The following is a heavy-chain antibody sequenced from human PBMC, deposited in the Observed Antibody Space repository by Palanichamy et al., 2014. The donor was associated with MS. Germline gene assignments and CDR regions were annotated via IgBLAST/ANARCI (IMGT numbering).Heavy chain of an antibody. V-gene: IGHV3-23*01. J-gene: IGHJ4*02. CDR3: AKERYDFWSAYTQWYFDY. Sequence: GGGLVQPGGSLRLSCAASGFTFSSYAMSWVRQAPGKGLEWVAAISGSGVSTYYADSVRGRFTISGDNSKNTLYLQMNTLRAEDTAVYCCAKERYDFWSAYTQWYFDYWGQGTLVTVSS. CDR1: GFTFSSYA. CDR2: ISGSGVST. D-gene: IGHD3-3*01.